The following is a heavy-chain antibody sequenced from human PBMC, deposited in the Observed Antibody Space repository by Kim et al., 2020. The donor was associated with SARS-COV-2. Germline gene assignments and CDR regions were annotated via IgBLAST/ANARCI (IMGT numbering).Heavy chain of an antibody. J-gene: IGHJ5*01. Sequence: GGSLRLSCAASGFTFRTRWMSWVRQAPGKGLEWVANIKEDGSAKYYVDSVKGRFTISRDNAKNLLYLQLNSLRGDDTAVYYCVRDFDFWGQGAQVTVSS. CDR1: GFTFRTRW. CDR3: VRDFDF. CDR2: IKEDGSAK. V-gene: IGHV3-7*01.